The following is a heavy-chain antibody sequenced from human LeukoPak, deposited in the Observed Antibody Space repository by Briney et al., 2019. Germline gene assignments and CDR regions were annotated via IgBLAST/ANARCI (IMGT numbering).Heavy chain of an antibody. CDR1: GGTFSSYA. CDR2: IIPIFGPA. D-gene: IGHD3-3*01. CDR3: ARGYDDFWTTYLQLHMDV. Sequence: GASVKVSCKASGGTFSSYAINWVRQAPGQGLEWMGGIIPIFGPANYAQKFQGRVTITADESTSTAYMELSSLRSEDTAVYYCARGYDDFWTTYLQLHMDVWGEGTTVTVSS. J-gene: IGHJ6*03. V-gene: IGHV1-69*13.